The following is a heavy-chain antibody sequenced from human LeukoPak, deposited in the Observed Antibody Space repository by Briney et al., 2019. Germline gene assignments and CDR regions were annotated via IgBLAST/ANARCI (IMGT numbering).Heavy chain of an antibody. Sequence: SETLSLTCTVSGGSISTYYWSWIRQPPGKGLEWIGYVYKSGSTNYNPSFTSLVTISVDTSKNQFSLKLSPVTAAASAVYYCARTDYYYGMDVWGQGTTVTVSS. CDR2: VYKSGST. CDR3: ARTDYYYGMDV. CDR1: GGSISTYY. J-gene: IGHJ6*02. V-gene: IGHV4-59*08.